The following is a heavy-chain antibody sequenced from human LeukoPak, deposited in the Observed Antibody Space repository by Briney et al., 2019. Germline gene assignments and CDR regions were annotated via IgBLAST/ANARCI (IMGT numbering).Heavy chain of an antibody. D-gene: IGHD6-19*01. CDR2: IGIRGDT. V-gene: IGHV3-13*01. Sequence: PGGSLRLSCAASGFTFIDYDMHWVRQVIGKGLEWVSAIGIRGDTHYSGSVKGRFTISRENAESSLYLQMNSLRAEDIAVYYRARGRIQVSGIDEFDYWGQGTLVTVSS. CDR1: GFTFIDYD. J-gene: IGHJ4*02. CDR3: ARGRIQVSGIDEFDY.